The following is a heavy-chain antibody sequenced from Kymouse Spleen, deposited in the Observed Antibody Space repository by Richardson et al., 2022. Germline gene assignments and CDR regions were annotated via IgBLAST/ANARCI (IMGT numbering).Heavy chain of an antibody. CDR3: ARDVIADYSNYVNWFDP. D-gene: IGHD4-11,IGHD4-11*01. CDR1: GGSISSGGYY. J-gene: IGHJ5*02. CDR2: IYYSGST. V-gene: IGHV4-31*03. Sequence: QVQLQESGPGLVKPSQTLSLTCTVSGGSISSGGYYWSWIRQHPGKGLEWIGYIYYSGSTYYNPSLKSRVTISVDTSKNQFSLKLSSVTAADTAVYYCARDVIADYSNYVNWFDPWGQGTLVTVSS.